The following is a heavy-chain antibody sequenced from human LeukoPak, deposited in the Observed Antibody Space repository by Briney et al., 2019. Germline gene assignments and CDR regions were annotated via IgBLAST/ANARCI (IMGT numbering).Heavy chain of an antibody. Sequence: PGGSLRLSCAASGFTFSSYGMHWVRQAPGKGLEWVAFIRYDGSNKYYADSVKGRFTISRDNSKNTLYLQMNSLRAEDTAVYYCASGGYSSGRGAFDIWGQGTMVTVSS. CDR3: ASGGYSSGRGAFDI. CDR2: IRYDGSNK. D-gene: IGHD6-19*01. V-gene: IGHV3-30*02. CDR1: GFTFSSYG. J-gene: IGHJ3*02.